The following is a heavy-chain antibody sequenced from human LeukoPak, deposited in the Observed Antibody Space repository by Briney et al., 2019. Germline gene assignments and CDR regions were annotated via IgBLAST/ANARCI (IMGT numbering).Heavy chain of an antibody. Sequence: KPSETLSLTCTVSSYSISSGYHWGWIRQPLGKGLEWIGNIYRSGITYYNPSLKSRVTMSVDTSKNQFSLKLSSVTAADTAIYYCARVNWVVDYWGQGTLVTVSS. D-gene: IGHD1-1*01. CDR1: SYSISSGYH. J-gene: IGHJ4*02. V-gene: IGHV4-38-2*02. CDR2: IYRSGIT. CDR3: ARVNWVVDY.